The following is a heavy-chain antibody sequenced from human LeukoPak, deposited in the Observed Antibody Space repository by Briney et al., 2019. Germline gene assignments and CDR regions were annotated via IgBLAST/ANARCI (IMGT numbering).Heavy chain of an antibody. CDR2: IYYSGST. CDR1: GGSISSSSYY. V-gene: IGHV4-39*01. CDR3: ARGPYSSSWD. Sequence: ETLSLTCTVSGGSISSSSYYWGWIRQPPGTGLEWIGSIYYSGSTYYNPSLKSRVTISVDTSKNQFSLKLSSVTAADTAVYYCARGPYSSSWDWGQGTLVTVSS. D-gene: IGHD6-13*01. J-gene: IGHJ4*02.